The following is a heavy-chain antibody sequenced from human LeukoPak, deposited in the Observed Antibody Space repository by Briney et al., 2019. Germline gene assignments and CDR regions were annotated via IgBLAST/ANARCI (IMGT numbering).Heavy chain of an antibody. J-gene: IGHJ4*02. Sequence: SETLSLTCTVSGGSISSSSYYWGWIRQPPGKGLEWIGSIYYSGSTYYNPSLKSRVTISVDASKTQFSLKLSSVTAADTAVYYYARVIGYSSGWYTFDYWGQGTLVTVSS. CDR2: IYYSGST. CDR3: ARVIGYSSGWYTFDY. CDR1: GGSISSSSYY. V-gene: IGHV4-39*01. D-gene: IGHD6-19*01.